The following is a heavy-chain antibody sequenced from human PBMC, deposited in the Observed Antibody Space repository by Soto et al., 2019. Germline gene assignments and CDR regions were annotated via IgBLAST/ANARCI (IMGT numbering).Heavy chain of an antibody. CDR3: ARRPSIAARPLNYYGMDV. CDR1: GYTFTSYG. CDR2: ISAYNGNT. D-gene: IGHD6-6*01. J-gene: IGHJ6*02. V-gene: IGHV1-18*01. Sequence: ASVKVSCKASGYTFTSYGISWVRQAPGQGLEWMGWISAYNGNTNYAQKLQGRVTMTTDTSTSTAYMELRSLRSDDTAVYYCARRPSIAARPLNYYGMDVWGQGTTVTSP.